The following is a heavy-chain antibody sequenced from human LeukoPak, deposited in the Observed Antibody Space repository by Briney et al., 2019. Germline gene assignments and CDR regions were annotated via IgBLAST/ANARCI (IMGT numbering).Heavy chain of an antibody. Sequence: ASVKVSCKASGYSFTGYYIHWVRQAPGQGLEWMGWINPYSGDTDSAQKFQGRVAVTRDTSITTAYMDLSRLTSDDTAVYYCAKVWQWLVLTDAFDIWGQGTMVTVSS. CDR3: AKVWQWLVLTDAFDI. D-gene: IGHD6-19*01. J-gene: IGHJ3*02. V-gene: IGHV1-2*02. CDR1: GYSFTGYY. CDR2: INPYSGDT.